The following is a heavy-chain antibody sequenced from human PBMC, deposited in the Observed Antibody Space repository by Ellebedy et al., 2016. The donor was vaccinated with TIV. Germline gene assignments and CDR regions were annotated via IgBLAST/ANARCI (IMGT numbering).Heavy chain of an antibody. CDR1: GFTFSDYY. D-gene: IGHD1-26*01. CDR2: ISSSGISCTYI. CDR3: ARDSGSYYDFDY. Sequence: GESLKISCAASGFTFSDYYLNWVRQAPGRGLEWVSSISSSGISCTYIYYADSVKGRFTISRNNAKNSLYLQMNSLRVEDTAVYYCARDSGSYYDFDYWGQGTLVTVSS. V-gene: IGHV3-69-1*01. J-gene: IGHJ4*02.